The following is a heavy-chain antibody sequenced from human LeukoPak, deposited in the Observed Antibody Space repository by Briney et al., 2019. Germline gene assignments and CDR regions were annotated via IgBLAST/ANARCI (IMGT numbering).Heavy chain of an antibody. J-gene: IGHJ4*02. CDR3: ASRVYD. D-gene: IGHD6-6*01. Sequence: PGGSLRLSCAASGFTFSSYAMHWVRQAPGKGLEWVAVISYDGSSKYYADSVKGRFTISRDNSKNKLYLQMNSLRAEDTAVYYCASRVYDWGQGTLVTVSS. CDR1: GFTFSSYA. V-gene: IGHV3-30*04. CDR2: ISYDGSSK.